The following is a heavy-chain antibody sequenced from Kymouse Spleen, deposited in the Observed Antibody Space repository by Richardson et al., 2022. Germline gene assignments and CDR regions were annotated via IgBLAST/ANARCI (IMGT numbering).Heavy chain of an antibody. D-gene: IGHD3-10*01. CDR1: GGSISSSSYY. Sequence: QLQLQESGPGLVKPSETLSLTCTVSGGSISSSSYYWGWIRQPPGKGLEWIGSIYYSGSTYYNPSLKSRVTISVDTSKNQFSLKLSSVTAADTAVYYCARQEITGTLGVRGVNFDYWGQGTLVTVSS. V-gene: IGHV4-39*01. CDR2: IYYSGST. J-gene: IGHJ4*02. CDR3: ARQEITGTLGVRGVNFDY.